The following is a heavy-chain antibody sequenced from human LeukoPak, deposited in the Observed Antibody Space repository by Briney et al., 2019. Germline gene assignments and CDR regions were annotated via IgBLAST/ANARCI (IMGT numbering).Heavy chain of an antibody. D-gene: IGHD3-9*01. V-gene: IGHV3-30*03. CDR3: ARDSATYYDILTGFNYFDY. CDR2: ISYDGSNK. J-gene: IGHJ4*02. CDR1: GFTFSSYG. Sequence: PGGSLRLSCAASGFTFSSYGMHWVRQAPGKGLEWVAVISYDGSNKYYADSVKGRFTISRDNSKNTLYLQMNSLREEDTAVYYCARDSATYYDILTGFNYFDYWGQGTLVSVSS.